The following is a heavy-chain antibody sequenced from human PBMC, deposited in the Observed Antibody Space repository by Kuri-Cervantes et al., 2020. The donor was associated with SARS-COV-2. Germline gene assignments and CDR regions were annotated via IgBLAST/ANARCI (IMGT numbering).Heavy chain of an antibody. V-gene: IGHV4-34*01. CDR3: ARGPRYSSSWYQTLDY. CDR2: INHSGST. D-gene: IGHD6-13*01. CDR1: GGSFSGYY. Sequence: SETLSLTSAVYGGSFSGYYWSWSRHPPGKGLEWIGEINHSGSTNYNPSLKSRVTISVDTSKNQFSLKLSSVTAADTAVYYCARGPRYSSSWYQTLDYWGQGTLVTVSS. J-gene: IGHJ4*02.